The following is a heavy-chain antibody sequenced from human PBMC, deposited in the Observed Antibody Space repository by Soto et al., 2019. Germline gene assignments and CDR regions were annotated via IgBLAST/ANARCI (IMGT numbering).Heavy chain of an antibody. V-gene: IGHV4-59*08. CDR1: GGSISYYY. Sequence: SETLSLTCTVSGGSISYYYWSWIRQPPGKGLEWIGYIYYSGSTNYNPSLKSRVTISVDTSKNHFSLKLSSVTAADTAVYYCARFIVALYYFDYWGQGTLVTVSS. CDR3: ARFIVALYYFDY. CDR2: IYYSGST. J-gene: IGHJ4*02. D-gene: IGHD5-12*01.